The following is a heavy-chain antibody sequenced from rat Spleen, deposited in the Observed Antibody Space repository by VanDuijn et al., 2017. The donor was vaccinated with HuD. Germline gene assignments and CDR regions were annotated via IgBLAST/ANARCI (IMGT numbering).Heavy chain of an antibody. J-gene: IGHJ2*01. V-gene: IGHV5-22*01. D-gene: IGHD1-9*01. CDR1: GFTFSHYD. CDR3: VRHGYTRYYFDY. CDR2: ISFDGSST. Sequence: EVQLVESGGGLVQPGRSMKFSCAASGFTFSHYDMAWVPQAPKKGLEWVAFISFDGSSTYYRDSVKGRFTISRDNTKSTLYLQMDSLKSEDTASYYCVRHGYTRYYFDYWGQGVMVTVSS.